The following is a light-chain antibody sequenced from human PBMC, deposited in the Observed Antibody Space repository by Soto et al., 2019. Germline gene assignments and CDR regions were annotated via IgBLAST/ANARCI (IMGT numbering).Light chain of an antibody. J-gene: IGLJ3*02. V-gene: IGLV4-69*01. CDR3: QTWGTGWV. CDR1: SGHSSYA. CDR2: LNSDGSH. Sequence: QPVLTQSPSASASLGASVKLTCTLSSGHSSYAIAWHQQQPEKGPRYLMKLNSDGSHSKGDGIPARFSGSSSGAERYLTLSSLQAEDEADSYCQTWGTGWVFGGGTKLTVL.